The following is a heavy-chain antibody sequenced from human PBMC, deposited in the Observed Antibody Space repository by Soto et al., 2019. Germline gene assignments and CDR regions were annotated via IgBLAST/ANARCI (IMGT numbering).Heavy chain of an antibody. J-gene: IGHJ4*02. D-gene: IGHD4-17*01. CDR2: IYPGDSDT. Sequence: GESLKISCNGSGYSFTSYWIGWVRQMPGKGLEWMGIIYPGDSDTRYSPSFQGQVTISADKSISTAYLQWSSLKASDTAVYYCATGLWDYGDETPYWGQGTLVTVSS. V-gene: IGHV5-51*01. CDR1: GYSFTSYW. CDR3: ATGLWDYGDETPY.